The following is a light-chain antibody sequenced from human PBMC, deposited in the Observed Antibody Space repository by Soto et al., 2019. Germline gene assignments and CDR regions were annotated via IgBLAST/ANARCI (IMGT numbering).Light chain of an antibody. CDR2: EVS. J-gene: IGLJ1*01. Sequence: QSALTQPPSVSGSPGQSVTISCSGTSSDVGSYNRVSWYQQAPGTAPKVMIYEVSNRPSGVPDRFSGSKSGNTASLTISGIKPEDEADYYCHSSTSSNTCVFGTGTKLTVL. CDR1: SSDVGSYNR. CDR3: HSSTSSNTCV. V-gene: IGLV2-18*02.